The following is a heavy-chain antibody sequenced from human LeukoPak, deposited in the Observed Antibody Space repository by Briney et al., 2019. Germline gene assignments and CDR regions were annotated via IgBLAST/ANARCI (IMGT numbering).Heavy chain of an antibody. J-gene: IGHJ4*02. D-gene: IGHD1-26*01. V-gene: IGHV3-30*18. CDR1: GFTFSTYG. CDR2: ISYDGSNK. CDR3: AKGWDTKSTSRSPFDY. Sequence: GGSLRLSCAASGFTFSTYGMHWVRQAPGKGLEWVAVISYDGSNKYYADSVRGRFTISRDNSKNTLSLQMNSLRSEDTAVYYCAKGWDTKSTSRSPFDYWGQGTLVTASS.